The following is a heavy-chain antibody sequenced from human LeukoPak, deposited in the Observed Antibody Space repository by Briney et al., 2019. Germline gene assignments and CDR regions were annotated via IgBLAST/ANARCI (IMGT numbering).Heavy chain of an antibody. Sequence: PGGSLRLSCAASGFTSSSYAMSWVRQAPGKGLEWVSAISGSGGSTYYADSVKGRFTISRDNSKNTLYLQMNSLRAEDTAVYYCAKEIGMGYSGSYYYDYWGQGTLVTVSS. CDR3: AKEIGMGYSGSYYYDY. D-gene: IGHD1-26*01. CDR1: GFTSSSYA. J-gene: IGHJ4*02. CDR2: ISGSGGST. V-gene: IGHV3-23*01.